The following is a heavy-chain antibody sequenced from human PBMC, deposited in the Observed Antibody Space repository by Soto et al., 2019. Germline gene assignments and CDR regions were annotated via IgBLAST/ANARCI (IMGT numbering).Heavy chain of an antibody. CDR1: GDTFTDYY. D-gene: IGHD1-26*01. V-gene: IGHV1-2*02. CDR2: INPNSGGA. CDR3: ARDHVGAMSYFDI. J-gene: IGHJ3*02. Sequence: ASVKVSCKASGDTFTDYYIHWVRQAPGQGLECMGWINPNSGGADYAQKFQGRVTVTRDTSISTAYMELTRLRSDDTAVYYCARDHVGAMSYFDIWGQGTIVNVSS.